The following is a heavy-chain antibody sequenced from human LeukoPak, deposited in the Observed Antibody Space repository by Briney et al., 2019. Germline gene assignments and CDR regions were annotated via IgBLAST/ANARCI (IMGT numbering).Heavy chain of an antibody. V-gene: IGHV1-3*01. CDR1: GYTFTSYA. CDR3: AREYEDIVVVPAGGYYGMDV. D-gene: IGHD2-2*01. Sequence: ASVKVSCKASGYTFTSYAMHWVRQAPGQRREWMGWINAGNGNTEYSQKFQGRVTITRDTSASTAYMELSSLRSEDTAVYYCAREYEDIVVVPAGGYYGMDVWGKGTTVTVSS. CDR2: INAGNGNT. J-gene: IGHJ6*04.